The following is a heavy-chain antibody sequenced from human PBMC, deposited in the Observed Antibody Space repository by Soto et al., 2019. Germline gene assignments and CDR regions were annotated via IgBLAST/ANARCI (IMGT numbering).Heavy chain of an antibody. D-gene: IGHD3-3*01. CDR1: GGSFSGYY. CDR2: INHSGST. Sequence: PSETLSLTCAVYGGSFSGYYWSWIRQPPGKGPEWIGEINHSGSTNYNPSLKSRVTISVDTSKNQFSLKLSSVTAADTAVYYCARAPFRFYDFWSGSGAFDIWGQGTMVTVSS. J-gene: IGHJ3*02. CDR3: ARAPFRFYDFWSGSGAFDI. V-gene: IGHV4-34*01.